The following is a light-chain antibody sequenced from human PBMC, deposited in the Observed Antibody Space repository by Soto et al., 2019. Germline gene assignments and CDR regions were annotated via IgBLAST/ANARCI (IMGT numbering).Light chain of an antibody. Sequence: DIQMTQSPSSLSASIGERVTITCRASQSISNYLNWFQQKPGEAHKLLIYAAYSLPSGVQSRFSGSGSGTDFTLTIRSLQREDFATYYCKQSMSNLGTFGPGTKVDIK. CDR3: KQSMSNLGT. J-gene: IGKJ3*01. CDR1: QSISNY. V-gene: IGKV1-39*01. CDR2: AAY.